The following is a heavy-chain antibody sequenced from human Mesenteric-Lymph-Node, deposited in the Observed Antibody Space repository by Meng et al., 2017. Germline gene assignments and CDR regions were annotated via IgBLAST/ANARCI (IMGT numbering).Heavy chain of an antibody. D-gene: IGHD6-19*01. V-gene: IGHV6-1*01. CDR2: TYFRSKWYN. CDR1: GDSVSSNSAA. Sequence: QLHQSGPGLVKPLHPLSLPLAISGDSVSSNSAAWNWIRHSPSRGLEWLGRTYFRSKWYNDYAVSVTGRITINPDTSKNQFSLHLNSMTPEDTAVYYCARSGSSGWIDYWGQGTLVTVSS. J-gene: IGHJ4*02. CDR3: ARSGSSGWIDY.